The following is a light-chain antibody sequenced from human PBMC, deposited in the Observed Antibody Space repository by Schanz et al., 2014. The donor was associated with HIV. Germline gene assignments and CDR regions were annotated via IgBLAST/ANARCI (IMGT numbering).Light chain of an antibody. CDR3: SSYAGSLPLV. CDR2: EVS. CDR1: SIDVGGYDY. J-gene: IGLJ2*01. V-gene: IGLV2-8*01. Sequence: QSVLTQPASLSGSPGQSITISCTGTSIDVGGYDYVSWYQQHPGKAPKLMIYEVSKRPSGVPDRFSGSKSGNTASLTVSGLQAEDEADYYCSSYAGSLPLVFGGGTKLTVL.